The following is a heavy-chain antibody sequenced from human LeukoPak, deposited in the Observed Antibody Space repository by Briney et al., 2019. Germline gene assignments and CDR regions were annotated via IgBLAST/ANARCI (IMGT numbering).Heavy chain of an antibody. CDR3: ARVSYYGSASLISDY. Sequence: SESLSLTCTASGCSISSYAMSWIRQPAGKGLEWIGRSGGTNCNPSLKGRVTMSVATSKNHFSLKLSPVTATATAVDYCARVSYYGSASLISDYWSQGTLVTVSS. J-gene: IGHJ4*02. D-gene: IGHD3-10*01. CDR1: GCSISSYA. CDR2: SGGT. V-gene: IGHV4-4*07.